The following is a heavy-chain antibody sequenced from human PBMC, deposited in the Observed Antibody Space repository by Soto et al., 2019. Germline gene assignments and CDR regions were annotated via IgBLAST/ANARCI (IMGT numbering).Heavy chain of an antibody. V-gene: IGHV4-59*01. D-gene: IGHD6-13*01. J-gene: IGHJ6*02. Sequence: SETLSLTCSVSGGSISSYYWSWIRQPPGKGLGWIGYIYYSGNTNYNPSLKSRVTISVDTSKNQVSLKVYSVTAADTALYYCASSGRDLGSSSPKGKNYYSYYGLDVWGQGTTVTVSS. CDR3: ASSGRDLGSSSPKGKNYYSYYGLDV. CDR1: GGSISSYY. CDR2: IYYSGNT.